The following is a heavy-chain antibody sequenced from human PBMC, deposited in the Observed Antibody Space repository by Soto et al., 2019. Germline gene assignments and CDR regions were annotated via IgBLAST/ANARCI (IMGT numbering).Heavy chain of an antibody. D-gene: IGHD5-12*01. J-gene: IGHJ5*02. V-gene: IGHV3-23*01. CDR1: GFTFSSYA. Sequence: GGSLRLSCAASGFTFSSYAMSWVRQAPGKGLEWVSAISGSGGSTYYADSVKGRFTISRDNSKNTLYLQMNSLRAEDTAVYYCASDSVATTAGTPNWFDPWGQGTLVTVSS. CDR3: ASDSVATTAGTPNWFDP. CDR2: ISGSGGST.